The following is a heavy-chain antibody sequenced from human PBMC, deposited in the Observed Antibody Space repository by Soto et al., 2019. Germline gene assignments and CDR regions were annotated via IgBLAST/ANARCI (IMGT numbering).Heavy chain of an antibody. CDR2: IYWDGDK. J-gene: IGHJ6*02. CDR1: GFSLSTTGVG. D-gene: IGHD4-4*01. Sequence: SGPTLVKPTQTLTLTCTFSGFSLSTTGVGVGWIRQPPGKALEWLAFIYWDGDKRYSPSLKTRLIITKDTSKNQVVLKMTNMDPADTATYYCARRPRSTTIAYYGMDVWGQGTTVTVSS. CDR3: ARRPRSTTIAYYGMDV. V-gene: IGHV2-5*02.